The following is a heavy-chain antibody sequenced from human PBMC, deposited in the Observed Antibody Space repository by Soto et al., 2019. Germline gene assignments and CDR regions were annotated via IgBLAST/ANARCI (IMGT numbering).Heavy chain of an antibody. D-gene: IGHD3-10*01. CDR2: ITGSGSDT. J-gene: IGHJ4*02. V-gene: IGHV3-23*01. CDR1: GFTYNSYA. CDR3: AKLGSSAWSPHYYFDY. Sequence: EVQLLESGGGLVQPGGSLRLSCAASGFTYNSYAMGWVRQSPGKGVEWVSAITGSGSDTYYADSVKGRFTISRDNSENTLYLQMNSLRVDDTAVYYCAKLGSSAWSPHYYFDYWGQGTLVTVSS.